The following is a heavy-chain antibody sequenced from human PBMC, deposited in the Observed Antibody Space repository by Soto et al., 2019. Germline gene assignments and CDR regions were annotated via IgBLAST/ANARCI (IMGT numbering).Heavy chain of an antibody. CDR1: GFSLTNVQKG. CDR3: ARISGRFGASHFDF. V-gene: IGHV2-26*01. CDR2: ILSDVEQ. D-gene: IGHD3-10*01. J-gene: IGHJ4*02. Sequence: QVTLKESGPVLVQATETLTLTCNVSGFSLTNVQKGVAWIRQPPGKALEWLAHILSDVEQSYKSSLKKRLTTSPDTSKRQVVLVMTNVEPVDTATYYCARISGRFGASHFDFWGQGSSVIVSS.